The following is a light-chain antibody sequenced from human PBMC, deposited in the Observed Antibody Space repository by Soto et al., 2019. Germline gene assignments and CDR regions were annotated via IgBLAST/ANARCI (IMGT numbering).Light chain of an antibody. CDR2: DVT. CDR1: SSDVGAYNY. CDR3: NSYTSRSIPVV. Sequence: QSVLTQPASVSGSPGQSITISCTGTSSDVGAYNYVSWYQQHPGKAPKLMIYDVTNRPSGVSNRFSGSKSGNTASLTISGLQAEDEADYYCNSYTSRSIPVVFGGGTKLTVL. J-gene: IGLJ2*01. V-gene: IGLV2-14*01.